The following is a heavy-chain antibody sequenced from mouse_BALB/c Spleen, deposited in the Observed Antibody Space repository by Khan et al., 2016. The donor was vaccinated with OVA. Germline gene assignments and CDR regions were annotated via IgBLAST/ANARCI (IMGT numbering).Heavy chain of an antibody. D-gene: IGHD1-1*01. CDR3: ATSYFYGYYFDY. V-gene: IGHV5-17*02. CDR1: GFTFSSYG. Sequence: EVKLEESGGDLVQPGGSRKLSCAASGFTFSSYGMHWVRQAPEKGLEWVAYISGDSNTIYYADTVKGRFTISRDNPRNTLFLQMTSLMSEDTAMYYCATSYFYGYYFDYWGRGTTLTVSS. J-gene: IGHJ2*01. CDR2: ISGDSNTI.